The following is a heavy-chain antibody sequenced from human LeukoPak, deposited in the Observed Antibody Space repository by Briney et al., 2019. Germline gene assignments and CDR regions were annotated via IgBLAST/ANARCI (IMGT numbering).Heavy chain of an antibody. CDR2: ISYDGSNK. J-gene: IGHJ6*02. D-gene: IGHD6-13*01. CDR3: ARDREYSSSWYSYYYGMDV. Sequence: GGPLRLSCAASGFTFSSYAMHWVRQAPGKGLEWVAVISYDGSNKYYADSVKGRFTISRDNSKNTLYLQMNSLRAEDTAVYYCARDREYSSSWYSYYYGMDVWGQGTTVTVSS. CDR1: GFTFSSYA. V-gene: IGHV3-30*04.